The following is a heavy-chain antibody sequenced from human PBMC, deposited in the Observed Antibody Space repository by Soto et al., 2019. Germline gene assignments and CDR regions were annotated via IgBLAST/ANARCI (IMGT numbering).Heavy chain of an antibody. CDR2: TYYRSKWYN. Sequence: SQTLSLTCAISGDSVSSNSAAWNWIRQSPSRGLEWLGRTYYRSKWYNDYAVSVKSRITINPDTSKNQFSLQLNSVTPEDTAVYYCARATSRGLVGATNAFDIWGQGTMVTVSS. V-gene: IGHV6-1*01. D-gene: IGHD1-26*01. CDR1: GDSVSSNSAA. CDR3: ARATSRGLVGATNAFDI. J-gene: IGHJ3*02.